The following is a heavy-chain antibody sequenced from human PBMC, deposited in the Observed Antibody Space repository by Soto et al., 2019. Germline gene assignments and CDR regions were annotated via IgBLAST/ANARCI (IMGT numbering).Heavy chain of an antibody. CDR3: ARGWRITMIVVVKSDAFDI. D-gene: IGHD3-22*01. CDR1: GITFSSYS. CDR2: ISSSSSTI. J-gene: IGHJ3*02. V-gene: IGHV3-48*02. Sequence: EVQLVESGGGLVQPGGSLRLSCAASGITFSSYSMNWVRQAPGKGLEWVSYISSSSSTIYYADSVKGRFTISRDNAKNSLYLQMNSLRDEDTAVYYCARGWRITMIVVVKSDAFDIWGQGTMVTVSS.